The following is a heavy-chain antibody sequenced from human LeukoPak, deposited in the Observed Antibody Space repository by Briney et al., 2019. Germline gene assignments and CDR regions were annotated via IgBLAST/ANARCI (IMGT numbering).Heavy chain of an antibody. CDR2: IYSDGTT. D-gene: IGHD5-18*01. Sequence: GGSLRLSCAASGFSFSRYWMSWVRQAPGKGLEWVSVIYSDGTTYYADSVKGQFTISRDISKNTLYLQMSNLRAEDTAVYYCATTQGYSYPYYWGQGTLVTVSS. V-gene: IGHV3-53*01. CDR3: ATTQGYSYPYY. J-gene: IGHJ4*02. CDR1: GFSFSRYW.